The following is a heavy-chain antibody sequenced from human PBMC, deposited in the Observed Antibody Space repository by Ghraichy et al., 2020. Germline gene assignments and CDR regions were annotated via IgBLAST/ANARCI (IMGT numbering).Heavy chain of an antibody. D-gene: IGHD4-17*01. CDR1: GLIFSDAW. CDR2: IKTRSSGGTT. V-gene: IGHV3-15*01. CDR3: TTLSMTVTHGGDY. J-gene: IGHJ4*02. Sequence: GGSLRLSCAASGLIFSDAWMSWVRQAPGRGLEWVGRIKTRSSGGTTDYAAPVKGRFTISSDDYEKTLYLQMNGLKTDDTGVYYCTTLSMTVTHGGDYWGRGTLVTVAS.